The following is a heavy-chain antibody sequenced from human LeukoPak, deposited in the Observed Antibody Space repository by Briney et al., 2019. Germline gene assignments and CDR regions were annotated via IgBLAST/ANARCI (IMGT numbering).Heavy chain of an antibody. CDR2: IYYSGST. J-gene: IGHJ4*02. Sequence: SETLSLTCTVSGGSISSSRYYWGWIRQPPGKGLEWIGSIYYSGSTYYNPSLKSRVTISVDTSKNQFSLKLSSVTAADTAVYYCARVGSSGWYAYYFDYWGQGTLVTVSS. CDR1: GGSISSSRYY. CDR3: ARVGSSGWYAYYFDY. V-gene: IGHV4-39*07. D-gene: IGHD6-19*01.